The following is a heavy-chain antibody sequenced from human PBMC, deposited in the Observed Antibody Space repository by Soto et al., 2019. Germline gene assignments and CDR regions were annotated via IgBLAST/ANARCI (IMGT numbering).Heavy chain of an antibody. D-gene: IGHD3-22*01. CDR1: RYTITSYD. CDR2: MNPNSGHT. J-gene: IGHJ4*02. V-gene: IGHV1-8*01. CDR3: TTDAVTMIAVVPPSG. Sequence: ASVKVSCKSSRYTITSYDINWLRQTTGQGLEWMGWMNPNSGHTNSAQKFQGRVTMTRDNSINTLYLQMNSLKTEDTAVYYFTTDAVTMIAVVPPSGWGQGTLVPRSS.